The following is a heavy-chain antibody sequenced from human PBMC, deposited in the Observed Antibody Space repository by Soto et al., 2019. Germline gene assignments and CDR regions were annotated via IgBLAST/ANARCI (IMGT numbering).Heavy chain of an antibody. CDR3: ARHGNVGYYYGMDV. CDR2: INPNGGST. CDR1: GYTFSSYY. V-gene: IGHV1-46*01. Sequence: ASVKVSFKASGYTFSSYYIHWVRQAPGQGLEWIGIINPNGGSTNYAQNFKGRLTVTRDTSTATVYMDLSALTSDDTAMYYCARHGNVGYYYGMDVWGQGTTVTVSS. D-gene: IGHD3-22*01. J-gene: IGHJ6*02.